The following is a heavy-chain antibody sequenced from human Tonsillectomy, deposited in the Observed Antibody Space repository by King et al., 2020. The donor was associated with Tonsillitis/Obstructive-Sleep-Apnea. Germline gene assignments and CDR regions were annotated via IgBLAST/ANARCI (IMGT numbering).Heavy chain of an antibody. Sequence: TLKESGPTLVKPPQTLTLTCTFSGFSLSTGGVGVGWIRQPPGKALEWIALIYWDDYKHYRPSLKSRLTITKDTSKNQVVPTMTNMDPVDTSTYYCARENYDSDAFDIWGQGTMVTVSS. D-gene: IGHD3-3*01. V-gene: IGHV2-5*02. CDR3: ARENYDSDAFDI. CDR1: GFSLSTGGVG. CDR2: IYWDDYK. J-gene: IGHJ3*02.